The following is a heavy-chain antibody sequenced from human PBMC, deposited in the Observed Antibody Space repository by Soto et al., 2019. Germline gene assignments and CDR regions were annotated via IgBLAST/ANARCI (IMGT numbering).Heavy chain of an antibody. Sequence: QVQLVQSGAEVKKPGSSVKVSCKASGGTFSNYAITWVRQAPGQGLEWVARIIPIFGTTNVAQKFQGRVTITADESTTTAYMELSGLKSDDTAVYYCAKDGGADVSFGHWLDPWGQGTLVTVSS. J-gene: IGHJ5*02. CDR3: AKDGGADVSFGHWLDP. CDR1: GGTFSNYA. D-gene: IGHD3-16*01. CDR2: IIPIFGTT. V-gene: IGHV1-69*15.